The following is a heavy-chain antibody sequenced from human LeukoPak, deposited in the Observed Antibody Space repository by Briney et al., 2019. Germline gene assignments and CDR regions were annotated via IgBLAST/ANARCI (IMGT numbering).Heavy chain of an antibody. CDR2: ISPSGDYT. V-gene: IGHV3-23*01. CDR3: AKEPRHCGGDCFSLLDY. J-gene: IGHJ4*02. Sequence: GASLRLSCAASGFTFSSYSMSWVRRAPGKGVEWGSLISPSGDYTYYADSVKGRFTISRDNSKNTLYLQMNSLRAEDTAVFYCAKEPRHCGGDCFSLLDYWGQGTLVTVSS. D-gene: IGHD2-21*02. CDR1: GFTFSSYS.